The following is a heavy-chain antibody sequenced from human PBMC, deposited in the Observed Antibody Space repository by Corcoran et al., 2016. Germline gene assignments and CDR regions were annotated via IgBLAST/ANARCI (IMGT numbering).Heavy chain of an antibody. D-gene: IGHD4-17*01. CDR1: GFTFSSYS. CDR3: ARFCRPGDYPDRGWVDP. J-gene: IGHJ5*02. Sequence: EVQLMESGGGLVQPGGSLRLSCAASGFTFSSYSMNWVRQAPGKGLEWVSYISSSSSTIYYADSVKGRFTISRDNAKNSLYLQMNSLRAEDTAVYYCARFCRPGDYPDRGWVDPWGQGTLVTVSS. V-gene: IGHV3-48*04. CDR2: ISSSSSTI.